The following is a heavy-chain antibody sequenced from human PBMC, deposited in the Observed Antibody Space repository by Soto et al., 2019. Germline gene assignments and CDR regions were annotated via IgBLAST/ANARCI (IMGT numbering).Heavy chain of an antibody. CDR3: ARVKVPASILGAFDL. Sequence: ASVKVSCKASGYTFSTYGITWVRQAPGQGLDWMGWINPIKGDTNSAAIFQDRVTMTTDTSTRTAYMELRSLKSDDTAVYYCARVKVPASILGAFDLWGQGTLVTVSS. V-gene: IGHV1-18*01. CDR1: GYTFSTYG. CDR2: INPIKGDT. J-gene: IGHJ3*01. D-gene: IGHD2-2*02.